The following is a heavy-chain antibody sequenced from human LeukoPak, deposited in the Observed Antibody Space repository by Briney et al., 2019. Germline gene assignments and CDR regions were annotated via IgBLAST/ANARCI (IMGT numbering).Heavy chain of an antibody. Sequence: GASVMVSCKASGYTFTGYFMHWVRQAPGQGLEWMGWINPNSGGTNYAQKFQGRVTLTRDTSISTACMELSRLRSDDTAVYYCARDGNFDYWGQGTLVTVSS. J-gene: IGHJ4*02. CDR3: ARDGNFDY. V-gene: IGHV1-2*02. CDR1: GYTFTGYF. CDR2: INPNSGGT.